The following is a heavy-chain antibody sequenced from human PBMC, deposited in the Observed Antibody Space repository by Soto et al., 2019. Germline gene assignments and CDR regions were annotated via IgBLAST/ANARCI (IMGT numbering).Heavy chain of an antibody. CDR3: ARHKGTVTVYGGGYDSEFDD. J-gene: IGHJ4*02. D-gene: IGHD5-12*01. CDR1: GGSINTY. CDR2: IFYTGNT. Sequence: SETLSLTCTVSGGSINTYWSWIRQPPGKGLEWLGYIFYTGNTNYNPSLRGRVTMSMDTSKSQFSLKLRSVTAADTAVYYCARHKGTVTVYGGGYDSEFDDWGQGILVTVSS. V-gene: IGHV4-59*08.